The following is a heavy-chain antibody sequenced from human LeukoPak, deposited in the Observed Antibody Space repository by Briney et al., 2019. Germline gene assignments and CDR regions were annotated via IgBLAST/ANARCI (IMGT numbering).Heavy chain of an antibody. J-gene: IGHJ5*02. CDR3: ARDGVACSSTSCYLGGWFDP. Sequence: ASVKVSCKASGYTFTGYYMHWVRQAPGQGLEWMGWINPNSGGTNYAQKFQGRVTMTRDTSISTVYMELSRLRSDDTAVYYCARDGVACSSTSCYLGGWFDPWGQGTLVTVSS. CDR2: INPNSGGT. CDR1: GYTFTGYY. V-gene: IGHV1-2*02. D-gene: IGHD2-2*01.